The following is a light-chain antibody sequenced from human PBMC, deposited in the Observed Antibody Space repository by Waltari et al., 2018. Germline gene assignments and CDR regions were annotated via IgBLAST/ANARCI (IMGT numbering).Light chain of an antibody. CDR3: QQYYTSYT. CDR1: QSLFYSSNNKNY. V-gene: IGKV4-1*01. J-gene: IGKJ2*01. Sequence: DIVMTQSPDSLTVSLGERATINCKSSQSLFYSSNNKNYLAWYQQKPGQPPRLLIYWASTRESGVPDRFIGGGSGTDFTLTISSLQAEDVAVYYCQQYYTSYTFAQGTKLELK. CDR2: WAS.